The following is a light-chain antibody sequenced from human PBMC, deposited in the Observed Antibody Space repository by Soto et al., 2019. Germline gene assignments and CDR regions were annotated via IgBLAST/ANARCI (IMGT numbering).Light chain of an antibody. CDR1: QSISSW. CDR3: QQFNSYPIT. Sequence: GDRVTITCRASQSISSWLAWYQQKPGKAPRLLIYKASTLESGVPSRFSGSGSGTEFTLTISSLQPEDFATYYCQQFNSYPITFGQGTRLEI. J-gene: IGKJ5*01. CDR2: KAS. V-gene: IGKV1-5*03.